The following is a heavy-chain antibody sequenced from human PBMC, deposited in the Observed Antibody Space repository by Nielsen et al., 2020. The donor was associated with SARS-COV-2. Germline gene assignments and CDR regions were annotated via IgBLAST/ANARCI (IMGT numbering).Heavy chain of an antibody. D-gene: IGHD1-14*01. CDR3: ARRLNPGCEFDY. V-gene: IGHV1-46*01. J-gene: IGHJ4*02. Sequence: ASVKVSCKASGYTFTSYYMHWVRQAPGQGLEWMGIINPSGGSTSYAQKFQGRVTISVDTSKNQFSLKLSSVTAADTAVYYCARRLNPGCEFDYWGQGTLVTVSS. CDR1: GYTFTSYY. CDR2: INPSGGST.